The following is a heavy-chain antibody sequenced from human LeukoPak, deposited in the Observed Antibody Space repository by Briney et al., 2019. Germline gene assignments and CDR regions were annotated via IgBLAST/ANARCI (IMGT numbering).Heavy chain of an antibody. J-gene: IGHJ6*03. CDR2: INHSGST. Sequence: SETLSLTCAVYGGSFSGYYWSWIRQPPGKGLEWIGEINHSGSTNYNPSLKSRVTISVDTSKNQFSLKLSSATAADTAVYYCARGRLCSSTSCYDVYYYYYMDVWGKGTTVTVSS. CDR1: GGSFSGYY. CDR3: ARGRLCSSTSCYDVYYYYYMDV. V-gene: IGHV4-34*01. D-gene: IGHD2-2*01.